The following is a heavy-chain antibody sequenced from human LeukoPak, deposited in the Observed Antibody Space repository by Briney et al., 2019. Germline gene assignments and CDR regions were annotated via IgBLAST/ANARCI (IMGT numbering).Heavy chain of an antibody. CDR3: ANAREPPYRGIYYYFEY. Sequence: SETLSLTCTVSGDSITTSYWSWIRHPPGKRLEWLGYIYYSGNTSYNPSLRSRVTISVDTSKSQFSLHLTSVTAADTAVYYCANAREPPYRGIYYYFEYWGQGTLVTVSS. CDR1: GDSITTSY. CDR2: IYYSGNT. J-gene: IGHJ4*02. V-gene: IGHV4-59*01. D-gene: IGHD1-26*01.